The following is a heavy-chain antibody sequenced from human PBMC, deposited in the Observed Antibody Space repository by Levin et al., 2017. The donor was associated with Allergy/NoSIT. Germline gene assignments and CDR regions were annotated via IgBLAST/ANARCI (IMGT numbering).Heavy chain of an antibody. J-gene: IGHJ5*02. CDR1: GYSISSGYY. CDR3: ARASRMITFGGVIVIGWFDP. V-gene: IGHV4-38-2*01. Sequence: SQTLSLTCAVSGYSISSGYYWGWIRQPPGKGLEWIGSIYHSGSTYYNPSLKSRVTISVDTSKNQFSLKLSSVTAADTAVYYCARASRMITFGGVIVIGWFDPWGQGTLVTVSS. D-gene: IGHD3-16*02. CDR2: IYHSGST.